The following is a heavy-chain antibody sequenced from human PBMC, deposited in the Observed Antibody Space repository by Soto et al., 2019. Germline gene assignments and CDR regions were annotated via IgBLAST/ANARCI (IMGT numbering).Heavy chain of an antibody. J-gene: IGHJ6*02. CDR2: IYYSGST. CDR1: GGSISSSSYY. Sequence: SETLSLTSTVSGGSISSSSYYWGWIRQPPGEGLEWIGSIYYSGSTYYNPSLKSRVTISVDTSKNQFSLKLSSVTAADTAVYYCARGYSYGYYYYYGMDVWGQGTTVTVSS. CDR3: ARGYSYGYYYYYGMDV. V-gene: IGHV4-39*01. D-gene: IGHD5-18*01.